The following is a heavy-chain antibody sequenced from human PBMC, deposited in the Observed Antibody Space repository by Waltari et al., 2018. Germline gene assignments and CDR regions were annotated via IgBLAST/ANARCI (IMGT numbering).Heavy chain of an antibody. V-gene: IGHV4-39*07. J-gene: IGHJ4*02. D-gene: IGHD6-13*01. Sequence: QLQLQESGPGLVKPSETLSLTCTVSGGSISSSSYYWGWIRQPPGKGLEWIGSIYYSGSTYYNPSLKSRVTISVDTSKNQFSLKLSSVTAADTAVYYCATVSIAAAGTLGYFDYWGQGTLVTVSS. CDR3: ATVSIAAAGTLGYFDY. CDR2: IYYSGST. CDR1: GGSISSSSYY.